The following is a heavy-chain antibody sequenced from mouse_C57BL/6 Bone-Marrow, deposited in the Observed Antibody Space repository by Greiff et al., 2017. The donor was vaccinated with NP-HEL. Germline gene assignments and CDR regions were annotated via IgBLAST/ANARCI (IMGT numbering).Heavy chain of an antibody. V-gene: IGHV1-7*01. CDR3: ARPYYYGSSPWDFDV. CDR1: GYTFTSYW. J-gene: IGHJ1*03. CDR2: INPSSGYT. D-gene: IGHD1-1*01. Sequence: QVQLKESGAELAKPGASVQLSCKASGYTFTSYWMHWVKQRPGQGLEWIGYINPSSGYTKYNQKFKDKATLTADKSSSTDYMQLSSLTYEDSAVYYCARPYYYGSSPWDFDVWGTGTTVTVSS.